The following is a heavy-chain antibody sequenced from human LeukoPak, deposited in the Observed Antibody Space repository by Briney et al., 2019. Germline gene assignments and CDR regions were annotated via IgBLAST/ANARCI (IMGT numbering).Heavy chain of an antibody. CDR2: FDPEDGET. CDR3: VIAPLWFGEFDDY. Sequence: ASVKVSCKVSGHTLSELSIHWVRQAPGKGLEWMGGFDPEDGETIYAQRFQGRVTMTEGTSTDTAYMDLRSLRSEDTAAYYCVIAPLWFGEFDDYWGQGTLVTVSS. CDR1: GHTLSELS. D-gene: IGHD3-10*01. J-gene: IGHJ4*02. V-gene: IGHV1-24*01.